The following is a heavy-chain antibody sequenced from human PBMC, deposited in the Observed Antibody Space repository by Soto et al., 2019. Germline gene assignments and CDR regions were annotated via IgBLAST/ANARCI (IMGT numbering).Heavy chain of an antibody. CDR1: GFDFSSNA. Sequence: GGSLRLSCAASGFDFSSNAMNWVRQAPGKGLEWVSGISGSGGGTYYADSVRGRFTISRDNSKNTLYLQMSSLRDGDTAVYYCAKDYMKNWGAGTDPDCSDSWGQGTLVTVSS. CDR3: AKDYMKNWGAGTDPDCSDS. J-gene: IGHJ4*02. CDR2: ISGSGGGT. V-gene: IGHV3-23*01. D-gene: IGHD3-16*01.